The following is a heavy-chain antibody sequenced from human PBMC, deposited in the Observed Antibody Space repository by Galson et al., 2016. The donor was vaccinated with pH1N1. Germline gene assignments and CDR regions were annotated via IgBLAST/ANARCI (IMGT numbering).Heavy chain of an antibody. CDR3: AREGATESGRWENAFAI. J-gene: IGHJ6*02. D-gene: IGHD1-26*01. V-gene: IGHV6-1*01. CDR2: TYYRSRWIY. Sequence: CAISGDSVSSIDAAWNWIRQSPSGGLEWLGRTYYRSRWIYDYAGSVSGRITINPDISKNQFSLQLSSVTPEDTAVYYCAREGATESGRWENAFAIWGQGTTVTVSS. CDR1: GDSVSSIDAA.